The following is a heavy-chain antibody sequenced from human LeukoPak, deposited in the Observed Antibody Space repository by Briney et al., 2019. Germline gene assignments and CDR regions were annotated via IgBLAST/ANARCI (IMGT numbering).Heavy chain of an antibody. J-gene: IGHJ5*02. Sequence: GXXLRLSCAASGFTFSSYWMNWVRQAPGKGLGWVSRINSDGSTTSYADSLKGRFAISRHNPKNPLYLQMNSLRAEDTAVYYCAREQKVITFGGVIGPWGQGTLVTVSS. D-gene: IGHD3-16*01. CDR1: GFTFSSYW. CDR2: INSDGSTT. CDR3: AREQKVITFGGVIGP. V-gene: IGHV3-74*01.